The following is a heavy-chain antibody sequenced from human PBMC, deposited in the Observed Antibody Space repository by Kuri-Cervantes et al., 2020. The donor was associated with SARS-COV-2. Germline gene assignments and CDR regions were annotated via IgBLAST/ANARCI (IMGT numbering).Heavy chain of an antibody. Sequence: SETLSLTCTVSGGSISSYYWSWIRQPPGKGLEWIGYIYYSGSTNYNPSLKSRVTISVDTSKNQFSLKLSSVTAADTAVYYCARHIYYYYYMDVWGKGTTVTVSS. V-gene: IGHV4-59*08. CDR3: ARHIYYYYYMDV. J-gene: IGHJ6*03. CDR2: IYYSGST. CDR1: GGSISSYY.